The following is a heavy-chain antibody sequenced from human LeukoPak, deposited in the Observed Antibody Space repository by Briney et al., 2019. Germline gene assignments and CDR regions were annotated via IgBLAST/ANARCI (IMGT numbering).Heavy chain of an antibody. Sequence: RPSETLSLTCTVSGGSISSYYWSWIRQPAGKGLEWIGRIYTSGSTNYNPSLKSRVTMSVDTSKNQFSLKLSSATAADTAVYYCAREEDYYGSGSPLDYWGQGTLVTVSS. CDR1: GGSISSYY. CDR2: IYTSGST. J-gene: IGHJ4*02. CDR3: AREEDYYGSGSPLDY. V-gene: IGHV4-4*07. D-gene: IGHD3-10*01.